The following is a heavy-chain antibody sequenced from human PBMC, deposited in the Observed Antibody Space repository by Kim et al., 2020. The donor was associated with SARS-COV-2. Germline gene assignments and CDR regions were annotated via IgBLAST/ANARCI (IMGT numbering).Heavy chain of an antibody. CDR3: ARDGGWDLDYYGMDV. D-gene: IGHD1-26*01. J-gene: IGHJ6*02. CDR1: GFTFDDYG. CDR2: INWNGGST. Sequence: GGSLRLSCAASGFTFDDYGMSWVRQAPGKGLEWVSGINWNGGSTGYADSVKGRFTISRDNAKNSLYLQMNSLRAEDTALYYCARDGGWDLDYYGMDVWGQGTTVTVSS. V-gene: IGHV3-20*04.